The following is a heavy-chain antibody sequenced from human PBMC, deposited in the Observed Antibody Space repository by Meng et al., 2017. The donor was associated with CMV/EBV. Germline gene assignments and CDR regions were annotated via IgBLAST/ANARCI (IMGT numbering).Heavy chain of an antibody. CDR2: IRSKANSYAT. V-gene: IGHV3-73*01. Sequence: GSARHWVRQASGKGLEWVGRIRSKANSYATAYAASVKGRFTISRDDSKNTAYLQMNSLKTEDTAVYYCTRDKGEWIQLWLHNWFDPWGQGTLVTVSS. CDR1: GSA. CDR3: TRDKGEWIQLWLHNWFDP. J-gene: IGHJ5*02. D-gene: IGHD5-18*01.